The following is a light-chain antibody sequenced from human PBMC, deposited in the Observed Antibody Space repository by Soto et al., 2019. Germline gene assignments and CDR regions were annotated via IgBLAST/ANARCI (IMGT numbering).Light chain of an antibody. CDR2: AAS. J-gene: IGKJ3*01. CDR1: QSSNNY. CDR3: HQYNNWPPAFT. Sequence: DIQMTQSPSSLPASVGDRVTITCRTSQSSNNYLNWYQQKPGKAPNLLIYAASSLQTGVPSRFSGSGSGTDFTLTISSLQSEDSAVYYCHQYNNWPPAFTFGPGTKVDIK. V-gene: IGKV1-39*01.